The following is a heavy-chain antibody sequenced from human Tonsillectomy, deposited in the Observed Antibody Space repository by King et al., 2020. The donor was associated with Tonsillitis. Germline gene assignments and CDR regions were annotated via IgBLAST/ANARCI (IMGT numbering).Heavy chain of an antibody. J-gene: IGHJ4*02. CDR2: IYPGDSDT. CDR1: GYSFTSYW. V-gene: IGHV5-51*01. D-gene: IGHD4-17*01. Sequence: QLVQSGAEVKKPGESLKISCKDSGYSFTSYWIGWVRQMPGKGLEWMGIIYPGDSDTRSSPSLQGQVTISADKSTSTAYLQWSSLKASDTAMYYCATLEDYGEQPAHLAYWGQGTLVTVSS. CDR3: ATLEDYGEQPAHLAY.